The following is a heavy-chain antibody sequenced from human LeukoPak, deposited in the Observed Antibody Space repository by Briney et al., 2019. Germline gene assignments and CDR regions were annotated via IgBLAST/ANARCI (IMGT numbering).Heavy chain of an antibody. CDR2: MNPNSGNT. J-gene: IGHJ4*02. CDR3: ARVEAAGDHFDY. Sequence: ASVKVSCKASGYTFTSYDINWVRQATGQGLEWMGWMNPNSGNTGYAQKFQGRVTMTRNTSISTAYMELSSLRSEDTAVYYRARVEAAGDHFDYWGQGTLVTVSS. V-gene: IGHV1-8*01. CDR1: GYTFTSYD. D-gene: IGHD6-13*01.